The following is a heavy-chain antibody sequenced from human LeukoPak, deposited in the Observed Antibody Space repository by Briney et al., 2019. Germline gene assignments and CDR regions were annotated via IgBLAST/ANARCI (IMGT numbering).Heavy chain of an antibody. CDR1: GGSISGYY. CDR2: IYYIGST. CDR3: ARVPTPRTHDYYDFWSGYYLYGMDV. V-gene: IGHV4-59*01. D-gene: IGHD3-3*01. Sequence: SETLSLTCTVSGGSISGYYWSWIRHPPGKGLGWIGNIYYIGSTNYNPSLKSRVTISVDTSKNQFSLKLSSVTAADTAVYYCARVPTPRTHDYYDFWSGYYLYGMDVWGQGTTVTVSS. J-gene: IGHJ6*02.